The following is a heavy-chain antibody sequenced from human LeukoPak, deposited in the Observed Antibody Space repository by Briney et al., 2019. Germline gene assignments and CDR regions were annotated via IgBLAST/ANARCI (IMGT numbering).Heavy chain of an antibody. J-gene: IGHJ4*02. Sequence: SGTLSLTCAVSGGSISSSNWWSWFRQPPGKGLEWIGEIYHSGSTNYNPSLKSRVTISVDKSKNQFSLKLSSVTGADTAVYYGARAPRVAAAGRGALDYWGQGTLVTVSS. V-gene: IGHV4-4*02. CDR3: ARAPRVAAAGRGALDY. CDR1: GGSISSSNW. CDR2: IYHSGST. D-gene: IGHD6-13*01.